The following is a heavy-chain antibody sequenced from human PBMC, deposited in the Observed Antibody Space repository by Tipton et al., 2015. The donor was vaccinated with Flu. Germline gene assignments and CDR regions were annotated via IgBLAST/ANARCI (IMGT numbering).Heavy chain of an antibody. CDR3: ARDWTAEYYDFWSGSHYGMDV. Sequence: SLRLSCAASGFTFSSYSMNWVRQAPGKGLEWVSSISSSSSYIYYADSVKGRFTISRDNAKNSLYLQMNSLRAEDTAVYYCARDWTAEYYDFWSGSHYGMDVWGQGTTVTVSS. V-gene: IGHV3-21*01. D-gene: IGHD3-3*01. CDR2: ISSSSSYI. J-gene: IGHJ6*02. CDR1: GFTFSSYS.